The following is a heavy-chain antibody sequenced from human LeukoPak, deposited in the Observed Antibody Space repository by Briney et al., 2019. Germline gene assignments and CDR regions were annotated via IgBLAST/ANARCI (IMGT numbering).Heavy chain of an antibody. V-gene: IGHV3-53*05. CDR3: VKERSRTGYFDY. CDR2: IYSGGST. D-gene: IGHD2-2*01. CDR1: GFTVSSNY. J-gene: IGHJ4*02. Sequence: PGGSLRLSCAASGFTVSSNYMSWVRQAPGKGLEWVSVIYSGGSTYYADSVKGRFTISRDNSKNTLYLQMNSLRAEDTAFYYCVKERSRTGYFDYWGQGTLVTVSS.